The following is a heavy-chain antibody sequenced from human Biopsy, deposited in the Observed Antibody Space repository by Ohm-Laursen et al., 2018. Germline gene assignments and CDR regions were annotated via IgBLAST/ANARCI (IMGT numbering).Heavy chain of an antibody. Sequence: GTLSLTCAVSGGSISSDYWSWIRQSPRKGLEWIGRISDRGTTNYNPSLRGRVTISVDTSKKQFSLKVISVTAADTAVYYCARLTGDPSYWGQGILVTVSS. V-gene: IGHV4-59*01. CDR2: ISDRGTT. CDR3: ARLTGDPSY. CDR1: GGSISSDY. J-gene: IGHJ4*02. D-gene: IGHD7-27*01.